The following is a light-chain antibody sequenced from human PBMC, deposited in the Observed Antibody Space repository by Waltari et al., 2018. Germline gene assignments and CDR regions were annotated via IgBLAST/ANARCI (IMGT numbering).Light chain of an antibody. CDR2: HTS. CDR1: QSVSIY. V-gene: IGKV3-20*01. CDR3: QHYKNLPVS. Sequence: IVLTQSPGTLSLSPGERATLSCRASQSVSIYLAWYQQKPGQAPRLLIYHTSTRATGIPDRFSGSGSGTDFSLTISGLEPEDFAGYYCQHYKNLPVSFGQGTRVEIK. J-gene: IGKJ1*01.